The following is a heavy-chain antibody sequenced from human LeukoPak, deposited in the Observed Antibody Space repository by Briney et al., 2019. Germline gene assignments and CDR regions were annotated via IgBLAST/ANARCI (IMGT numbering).Heavy chain of an antibody. J-gene: IGHJ6*03. Sequence: PSETLSLTCAVSGGSISSCYWSWIRQPAGKGLEWIGRIYTSGSTNYNPSLKSRVTMSVDTSKNQFSLKLSSVTAADTAVYYCARVNYYGSGSRTTYYYYYMDVWGKGTTVTISS. CDR2: IYTSGST. V-gene: IGHV4-4*07. D-gene: IGHD3-10*01. CDR1: GGSISSCY. CDR3: ARVNYYGSGSRTTYYYYYMDV.